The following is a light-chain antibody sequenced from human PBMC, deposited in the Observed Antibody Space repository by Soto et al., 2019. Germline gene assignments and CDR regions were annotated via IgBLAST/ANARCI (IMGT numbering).Light chain of an antibody. CDR1: QSVTTSH. V-gene: IGKV3-20*01. J-gene: IGKJ4*01. CDR3: QQYGSSLLT. CDR2: GIS. Sequence: EIVMTHSPATLSVSPWEIATLSCRASQSVTTSHLAWYQQKPGQAPRLLIYGISKRAAGIPDRFTGSGSGTDFTLTIDGLEPEDFAVYYCQQYGSSLLTFGGGTKVDIK.